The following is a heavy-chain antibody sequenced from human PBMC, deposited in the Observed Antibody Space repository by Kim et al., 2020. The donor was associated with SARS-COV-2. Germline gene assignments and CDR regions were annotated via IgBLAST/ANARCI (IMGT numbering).Heavy chain of an antibody. J-gene: IGHJ4*02. D-gene: IGHD1-1*01. CDR2: VTRDGST. V-gene: IGHV3-23*01. CDR3: SGEPARRADY. CDR1: GFIFSTYD. Sequence: GGSLRLSCAASGFIFSTYDMSWVRQAPGKGLEWISAVTRDGSTFYADSVKGRFTISSDNSKNMLFLQKDSLQIEDTAVYYYSGEPARRADYWGQGTLVT.